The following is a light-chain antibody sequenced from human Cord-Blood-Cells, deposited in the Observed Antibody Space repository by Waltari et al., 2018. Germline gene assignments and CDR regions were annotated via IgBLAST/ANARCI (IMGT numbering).Light chain of an antibody. J-gene: IGKJ2*01. CDR2: AAS. Sequence: DIQMTQSPSSLSASVGXRXXXTCRASQSISSYLNWYQQKPGKAPKLLIYAASSLQSGVPSMFSGSGSGTDFTLTISSLQPEDFATYYCQQSYSTPYTFGQGTKLEIK. V-gene: IGKV1-39*01. CDR3: QQSYSTPYT. CDR1: QSISSY.